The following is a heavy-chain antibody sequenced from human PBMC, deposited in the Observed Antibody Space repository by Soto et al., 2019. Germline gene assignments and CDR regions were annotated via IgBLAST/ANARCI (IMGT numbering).Heavy chain of an antibody. J-gene: IGHJ6*02. CDR3: ASPVVTAIPIYYYDGMDV. D-gene: IGHD2-21*02. CDR2: IIPICGTA. Sequence: QVQLVQSGAEVKKPGSSVKVSCKASGGTFSSYAISWVRQAPGQGREWMGGIIPICGTANYAQKFQGRVTITADESTSTAYMELSSLRSEHTAVYYYASPVVTAIPIYYYDGMDVWGQGTTVTVSS. V-gene: IGHV1-69*01. CDR1: GGTFSSYA.